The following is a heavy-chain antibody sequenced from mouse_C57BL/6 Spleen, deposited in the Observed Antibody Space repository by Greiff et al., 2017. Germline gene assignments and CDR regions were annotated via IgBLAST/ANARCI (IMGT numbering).Heavy chain of an antibody. Sequence: EVHLVESGPGLVKPSQSLSLTCSVTGYSITSGYYWNWIRQFPGNKLEWMGYISYDGSNNYNPSLKNRISITRDTSKNQFFLKLNSVTTEDTATYYCAREDYGRAMDYWGQGTSVTVSS. CDR2: ISYDGSN. J-gene: IGHJ4*01. D-gene: IGHD1-1*01. CDR3: AREDYGRAMDY. CDR1: GYSITSGYY. V-gene: IGHV3-6*01.